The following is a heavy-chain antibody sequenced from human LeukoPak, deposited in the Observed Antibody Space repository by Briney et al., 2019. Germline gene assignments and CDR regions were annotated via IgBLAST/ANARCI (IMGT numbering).Heavy chain of an antibody. CDR3: ARGLTTVTTDY. J-gene: IGHJ4*02. Sequence: SETLSLTCTVSGGSISSGGYYWTWIRQHSGKGLEWIGYIYYSGSTYYNPSLKSRVTISIDTSKNQFSLKLSSVTAADTAVYYCARGLTTVTTDYWGQGTLVTVSS. D-gene: IGHD4-17*01. CDR1: GGSISSGGYY. V-gene: IGHV4-31*03. CDR2: IYYSGST.